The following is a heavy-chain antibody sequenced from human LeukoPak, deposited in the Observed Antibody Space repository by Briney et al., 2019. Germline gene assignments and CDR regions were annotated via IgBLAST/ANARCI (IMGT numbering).Heavy chain of an antibody. V-gene: IGHV4-59*08. D-gene: IGHD3-16*01. CDR1: GGSISNYY. CDR2: IYNSRST. J-gene: IGHJ3*02. CDR3: ARRNVLTEGEAPDI. Sequence: PSETLSLTCTVSGGSISNYYWTWIRQPPGKGLEWIGYIYNSRSTKYNPSLESRVTISVDTSKAQFSLKLNSVTAADTAVYYCARRNVLTEGEAPDIWGQGTMVTVSS.